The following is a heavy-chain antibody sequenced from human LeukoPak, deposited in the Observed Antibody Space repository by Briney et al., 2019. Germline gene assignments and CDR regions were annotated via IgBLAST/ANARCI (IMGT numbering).Heavy chain of an antibody. CDR2: IIPIFGTA. V-gene: IGHV1-69*05. CDR1: GGTFSSYA. J-gene: IGHJ6*03. Sequence: GASVKVSCKASGGTFSSYAISWVRQAPGQGLEWMGGIIPIFGTANYAQKFQGRATITTDESTSTAYMELSSLRSEDTAVYYCATQRRIVVVPAAMWDYYYYMDVWGKGTTVTVSS. D-gene: IGHD2-2*01. CDR3: ATQRRIVVVPAAMWDYYYYMDV.